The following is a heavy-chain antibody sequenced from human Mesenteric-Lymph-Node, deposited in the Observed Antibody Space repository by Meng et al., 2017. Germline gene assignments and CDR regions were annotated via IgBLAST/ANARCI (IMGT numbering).Heavy chain of an antibody. CDR3: GRDQGRELINH. CDR1: GDYIRSSIW. D-gene: IGHD1-7*01. CDR2: VYHRGDT. V-gene: IGHV4-4*02. J-gene: IGHJ4*02. Sequence: GPGLVKTSGTLSLACIVSGDYIRSSIWWRWGRQPPGKGLEWIGEVYHRGDTNYNPSLKSLVDISVDKSKNQFYLSLFSVTAAETAVYYCGRDQGRELINHWGQGTLVTVSS.